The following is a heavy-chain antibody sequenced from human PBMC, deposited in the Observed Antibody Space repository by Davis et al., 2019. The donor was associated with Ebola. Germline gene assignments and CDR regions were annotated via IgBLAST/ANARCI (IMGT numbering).Heavy chain of an antibody. Sequence: AASVKVSCKTSGDTFGEYGYNWVRQAPGQRFEWMGRILPILGATNYAQNFQGRVTISADKSTYTVYMELSSLRSEDTAVYYCARGILAEGLDSWGQGTLVTVSS. CDR1: GDTFGEYG. D-gene: IGHD6-13*01. CDR2: ILPILGAT. CDR3: ARGILAEGLDS. V-gene: IGHV1-69*04. J-gene: IGHJ4*02.